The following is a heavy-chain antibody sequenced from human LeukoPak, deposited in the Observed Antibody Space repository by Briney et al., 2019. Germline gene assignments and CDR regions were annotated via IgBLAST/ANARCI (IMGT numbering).Heavy chain of an antibody. CDR2: IIPIFGTA. D-gene: IGHD6-13*01. J-gene: IGHJ5*02. Sequence: SVKVSCEASGGTFSSYAISWVRQAPGQGLEWMGGIIPIFGTANYAQKFQGRVTITADESTSTACMELSSLRSEDTAVYYCARSRIAAAANWFDPWGQGTLVTVSS. CDR3: ARSRIAAAANWFDP. V-gene: IGHV1-69*01. CDR1: GGTFSSYA.